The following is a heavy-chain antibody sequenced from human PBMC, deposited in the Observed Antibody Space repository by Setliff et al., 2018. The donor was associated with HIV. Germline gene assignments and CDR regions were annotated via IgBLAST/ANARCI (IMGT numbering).Heavy chain of an antibody. V-gene: IGHV1-69*10. D-gene: IGHD3-22*01. CDR1: GSTFNHYA. J-gene: IGHJ4*02. CDR3: VRVGPWYYGRSGYLASWDY. CDR2: TIPMSDIP. Sequence: ASVKVSCKASGSTFNHYALSWVRQAPGQRPEWMGGTIPMSDIPNYAQNFQGRVTITADHSTTTTYMELSSLSSEDTAVYYCVRVGPWYYGRSGYLASWDYWGQGTQVTVSS.